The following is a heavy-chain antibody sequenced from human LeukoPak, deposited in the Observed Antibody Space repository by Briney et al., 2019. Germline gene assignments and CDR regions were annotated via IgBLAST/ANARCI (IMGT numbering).Heavy chain of an antibody. D-gene: IGHD3-22*01. J-gene: IGHJ1*01. CDR2: ISWNSGSI. Sequence: SLRLSCAASGFTFDDYAMHWVRQAPGKGLEWVSGISWNSGSIGYADSVKGRFTISRDNAKNSLYLQMNSLRAEDTALYYCAKDIDYDSSGLIRHWGQGTLVTVSS. CDR3: AKDIDYDSSGLIRH. V-gene: IGHV3-9*01. CDR1: GFTFDDYA.